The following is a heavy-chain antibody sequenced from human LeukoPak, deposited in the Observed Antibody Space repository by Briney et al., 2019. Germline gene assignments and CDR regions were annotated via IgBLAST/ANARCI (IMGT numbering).Heavy chain of an antibody. CDR3: AKAASYCDWLLDY. D-gene: IGHD3-9*01. J-gene: IGHJ4*02. CDR1: GFTFSSYG. CDR2: ISYNGSNK. V-gene: IGHV3-30*18. Sequence: GRSLRLSCAASGFTFSSYGMHWVRQAPGKGLEWVAVISYNGSNKYYADSVKGRFTISRDNSKNTLYLQMNSLRAEDTAVYYCAKAASYCDWLLDYWGQGTLVTVSS.